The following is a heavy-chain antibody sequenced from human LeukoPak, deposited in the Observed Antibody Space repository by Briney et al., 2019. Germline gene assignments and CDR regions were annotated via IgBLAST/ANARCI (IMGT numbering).Heavy chain of an antibody. D-gene: IGHD2-2*01. V-gene: IGHV4-34*01. J-gene: IGHJ5*02. Sequence: SETLSLTCAVYGGSFSGYYWSWIRQPPGKGLEWIGEINHSGSTNYNPSLKSRVTISVDTSKNQFSLKLSSVTAADTAVYYCARGKGQPLRWFDPWGQGTLVTVSS. CDR2: INHSGST. CDR1: GGSFSGYY. CDR3: ARGKGQPLRWFDP.